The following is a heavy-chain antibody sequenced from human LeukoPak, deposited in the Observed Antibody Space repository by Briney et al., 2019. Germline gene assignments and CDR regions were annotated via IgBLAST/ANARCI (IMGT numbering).Heavy chain of an antibody. CDR3: ARGRDTAMVEH. Sequence: SETLPLTCAVYGGSFSGYCWSWIRQPPGKGLEWIGEINHSGSTNYNPSLKSRVTISVDTSKNQFSLKLGSVTAADTAVYYCARGRDTAMVEHWGQGTLVTVSS. CDR1: GGSFSGYC. CDR2: INHSGST. D-gene: IGHD5-18*01. J-gene: IGHJ1*01. V-gene: IGHV4-34*01.